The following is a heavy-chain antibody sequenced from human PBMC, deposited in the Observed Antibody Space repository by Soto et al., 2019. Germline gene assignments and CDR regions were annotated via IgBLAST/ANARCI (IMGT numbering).Heavy chain of an antibody. CDR2: INHSGST. CDR3: ARAVRGVMGGWFDH. Sequence: KTSETLSLTCAVYGGSFSGYYWSWIRQPPGKGLEWIGEINHSGSTNYNPSLKSRVTISVDTSKNQFSLKLSSVTAADTAVYYCARAVRGVMGGWFDHWGHGTLVTVSS. V-gene: IGHV4-34*01. J-gene: IGHJ5*02. D-gene: IGHD3-10*01. CDR1: GGSFSGYY.